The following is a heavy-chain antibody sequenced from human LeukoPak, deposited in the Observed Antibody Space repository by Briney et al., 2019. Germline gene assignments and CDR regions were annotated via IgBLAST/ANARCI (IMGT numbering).Heavy chain of an antibody. Sequence: GGSLRLSCAASGFTFDDYAMHWVRQAPGKGLEWVSAISGSGGSTYYADSVKGRFTISRDNSKNTLYLQMNSLRAEDTAVYYCAKVPSQHPGTAAAGRGDFQHWGQGTLVTVSS. V-gene: IGHV3-23*01. CDR1: GFTFDDYA. CDR2: ISGSGGST. CDR3: AKVPSQHPGTAAAGRGDFQH. J-gene: IGHJ1*01. D-gene: IGHD6-13*01.